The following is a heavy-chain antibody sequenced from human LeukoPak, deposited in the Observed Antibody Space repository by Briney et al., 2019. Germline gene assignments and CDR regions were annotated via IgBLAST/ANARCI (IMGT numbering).Heavy chain of an antibody. J-gene: IGHJ3*02. V-gene: IGHV1-18*01. CDR2: ISAYNGNT. D-gene: IGHD1-26*01. CDR1: GYTFTSYG. CDR3: ARGATYSGSLLGAFDI. Sequence: ASVKVSCNASGYTFTSYGISWVRQAPGQGLEWMGWISAYNGNTNYAQKLQGRVTMTTDTSTSTAYMELRSLRSDDTAVYYCARGATYSGSLLGAFDIWGQGTMVTVSS.